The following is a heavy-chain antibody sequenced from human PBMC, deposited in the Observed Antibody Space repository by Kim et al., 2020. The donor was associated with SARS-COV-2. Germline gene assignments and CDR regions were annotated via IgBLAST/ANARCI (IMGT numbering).Heavy chain of an antibody. CDR3: ARAIRGSSTLRYYYYYGMDV. V-gene: IGHV4-59*13. J-gene: IGHJ6*02. D-gene: IGHD6-6*01. CDR2: IYYSGST. CDR1: GGSISSYY. Sequence: SETLSLTCTVSGGSISSYYWSWIRQPPGKGLEWIGYIYYSGSTNYNPPLKSRVTISVDTSKNQFSLKLSSVTAADTAVYYCARAIRGSSTLRYYYYYGMDVWGQGTTVTVSS.